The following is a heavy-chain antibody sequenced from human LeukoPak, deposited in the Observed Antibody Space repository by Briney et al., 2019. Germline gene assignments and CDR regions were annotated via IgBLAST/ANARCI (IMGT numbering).Heavy chain of an antibody. J-gene: IGHJ6*03. CDR1: GFTFSSYA. D-gene: IGHD1-26*01. CDR3: AKGGSYLFDYYYYMDV. CDR2: ISGSGGST. V-gene: IGHV3-23*01. Sequence: GGSLRLSCAASGFTFSSYAMSWVRQAPGKGLEWVSAISGSGGSTYYADSVKGRFTISRDNSKNTLYLQMNSLRAEDSAVYYCAKGGSYLFDYYYYMDVWGKGTTVTVSS.